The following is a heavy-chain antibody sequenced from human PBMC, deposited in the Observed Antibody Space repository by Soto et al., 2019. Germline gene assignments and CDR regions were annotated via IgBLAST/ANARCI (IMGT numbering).Heavy chain of an antibody. CDR3: KRARGWFGAPKRTFDY. V-gene: IGHV2-5*02. CDR2: IYWDDDK. D-gene: IGHD3-10*01. J-gene: IGHJ4*02. CDR1: GFSLSTSGVG. Sequence: QITLKESGPTLVKPTQTLTLTCTFSGFSLSTSGVGVGWIRQPPGKALEWLAVIYWDDDKRYSPSLKSRLTIPKDTSKHQVVLTMTNMDPMDPATYHCKRARGWFGAPKRTFDYWGQGILVTVSS.